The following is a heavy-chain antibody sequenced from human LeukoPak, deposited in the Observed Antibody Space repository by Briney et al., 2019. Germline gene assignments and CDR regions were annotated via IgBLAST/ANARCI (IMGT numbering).Heavy chain of an antibody. V-gene: IGHV1-18*01. CDR1: GYTLTELS. CDR2: ISAYNGNT. CDR3: ARDTEYSSSSGDY. J-gene: IGHJ4*02. D-gene: IGHD6-6*01. Sequence: GASVKVSCKVSGYTLTELSMHWVRQAPGKGLEWMGWISAYNGNTNYAQNLQGRVTMTTDTSTSTAYMELRSLRSDDTAVYYCARDTEYSSSSGDYWGQGTLVTVSS.